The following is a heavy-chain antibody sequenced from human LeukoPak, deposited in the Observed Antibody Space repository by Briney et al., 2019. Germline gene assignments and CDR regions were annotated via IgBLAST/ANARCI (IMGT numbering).Heavy chain of an antibody. V-gene: IGHV3-30*04. CDR3: ARPGTAMVSPNNAFDI. CDR1: GFTFSSYA. Sequence: GGSLRLSCAASGFTFSSYAMHWVRQAPGKGLEWVAVILYDGSNKYYADSVKGRFTISRDNSKNTLYLQMNSLRAEDTAVYYCARPGTAMVSPNNAFDIWGQGTMVTVSS. CDR2: ILYDGSNK. J-gene: IGHJ3*02. D-gene: IGHD5-18*01.